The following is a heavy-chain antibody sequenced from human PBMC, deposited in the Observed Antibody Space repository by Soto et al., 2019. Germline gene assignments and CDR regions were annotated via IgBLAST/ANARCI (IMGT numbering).Heavy chain of an antibody. CDR3: VRASARAARVVYYYYYGMDV. V-gene: IGHV4-34*01. Sequence: QVQLQQWGAGLLKPSETLSLTCAVYGGSFSGYYWSWIRQPPGKGLEWIGEINHSGSTNYNPSLKIRVNISVDTSTNQFALKLSCVTAADTAVYYCVRASARAARVVYYYYYGMDVWGQGTTLTVSS. J-gene: IGHJ6*02. CDR1: GGSFSGYY. D-gene: IGHD6-13*01. CDR2: INHSGST.